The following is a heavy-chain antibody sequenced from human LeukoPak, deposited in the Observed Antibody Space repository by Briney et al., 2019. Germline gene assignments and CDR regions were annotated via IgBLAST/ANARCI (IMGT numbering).Heavy chain of an antibody. CDR1: GYTFTGYY. J-gene: IGHJ4*02. V-gene: IGHV1-2*02. Sequence: EASVKVSCKASGYTFTGYYMHWVRQAPGQGLEWMGWINPNSGGTIYAQKFQGMVTMTRDTSISTAYLELSSLRSEDTAVYYCAREMVRGIRWLDNWGQGTLVTVSS. CDR3: AREMVRGIRWLDN. CDR2: INPNSGGT. D-gene: IGHD3-10*01.